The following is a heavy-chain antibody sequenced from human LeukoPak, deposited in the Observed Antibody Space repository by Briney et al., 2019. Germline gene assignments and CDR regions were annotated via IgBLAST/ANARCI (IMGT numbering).Heavy chain of an antibody. Sequence: ASVKVSCKASGYTFISYAISWVRQAPGQGLEWMGWISTYSGNTNYAQKLQGRVTMTTDTSTSTAYMELRSLRSDDTAVYYCAREGVNYYGSGSYFGWFDPWGQGTLVTVSS. CDR2: ISTYSGNT. V-gene: IGHV1-18*01. CDR1: GYTFISYA. J-gene: IGHJ5*02. D-gene: IGHD3-10*01. CDR3: AREGVNYYGSGSYFGWFDP.